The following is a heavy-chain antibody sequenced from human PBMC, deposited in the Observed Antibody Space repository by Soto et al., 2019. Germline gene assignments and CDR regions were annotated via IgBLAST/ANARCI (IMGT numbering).Heavy chain of an antibody. CDR2: IIPIFGTA. Sequence: SVKVPCKASGGTFSSYAISWVRQAPGQGLEWMGGIIPIFGTANYAQKFQGRVTITADESTSTAYMELSSLRSEDTAVYYCARGYYCGGDCYGYWGQGTLVTVSS. CDR3: ARGYYCGGDCYGY. CDR1: GGTFSSYA. D-gene: IGHD2-21*01. J-gene: IGHJ4*02. V-gene: IGHV1-69*13.